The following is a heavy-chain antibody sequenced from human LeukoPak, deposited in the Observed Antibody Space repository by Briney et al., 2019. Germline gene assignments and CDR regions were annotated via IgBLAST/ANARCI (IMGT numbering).Heavy chain of an antibody. J-gene: IGHJ3*02. D-gene: IGHD2-2*01. CDR2: IYYSGST. Sequence: SETLSLTCAVYGGSFSGYYWSWIRQPPGKGLEWIGYIYYSGSTNYNPSLKSRVTISVDTSKNQFSLKLSSVTAADTAVYYCARAPSSAEYVVVPAAILGAFDIWGQGTMVTVSS. CDR1: GGSFSGYY. CDR3: ARAPSSAEYVVVPAAILGAFDI. V-gene: IGHV4-59*01.